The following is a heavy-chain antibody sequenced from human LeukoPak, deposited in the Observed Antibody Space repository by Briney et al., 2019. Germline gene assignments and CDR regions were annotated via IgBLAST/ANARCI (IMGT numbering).Heavy chain of an antibody. Sequence: SQTLSLTCTVSCGSISSSNYYWGWIREPPWKGLEWIGSIYYSANTYYNPYLKSRVTISVDTSKNQFSLKLTSVTAADTAVYYCAHFKGGSFDFWGQGTMVTVSS. CDR1: CGSISSSNYY. D-gene: IGHD1-26*01. V-gene: IGHV4-39*01. CDR2: IYYSANT. J-gene: IGHJ3*01. CDR3: AHFKGGSFDF.